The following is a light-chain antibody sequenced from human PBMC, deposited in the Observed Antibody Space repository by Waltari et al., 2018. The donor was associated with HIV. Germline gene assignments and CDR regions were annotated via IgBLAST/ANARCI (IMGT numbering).Light chain of an antibody. CDR3: SSYTSTSTGV. J-gene: IGLJ1*01. Sequence: QSALTQPASVSGSPGQSITISCTGTSSDVGGSNYVSWYRQHPGKAPKFMIYEVSNRSSGVSKRFSGSKSGNTASLTISGLQAEDEADYYCSSYTSTSTGVFGTGTKVTVL. CDR2: EVS. V-gene: IGLV2-14*01. CDR1: SSDVGGSNY.